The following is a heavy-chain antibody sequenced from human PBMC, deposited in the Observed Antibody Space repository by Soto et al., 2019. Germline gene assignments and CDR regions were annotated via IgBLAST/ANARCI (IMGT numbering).Heavy chain of an antibody. V-gene: IGHV3-23*01. D-gene: IGHD4-17*01. CDR3: ATRTTVTLLSFYDY. Sequence: EVQLLESGGGLVQPGGSLRLSCAASGFTFSSYAMSWIRQAPGKGLEWVSAISGSGGSTYYADSVKGRFTISRDNSQNTLYLQMNSLRAEDTAVYYCATRTTVTLLSFYDYWGQGTLVTVSS. CDR1: GFTFSSYA. J-gene: IGHJ4*02. CDR2: ISGSGGST.